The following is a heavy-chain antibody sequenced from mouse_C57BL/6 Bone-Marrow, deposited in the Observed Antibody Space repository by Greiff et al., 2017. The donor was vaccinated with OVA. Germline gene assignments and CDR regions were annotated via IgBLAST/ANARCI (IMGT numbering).Heavy chain of an antibody. CDR2: ISNLAYSI. V-gene: IGHV5-15*04. CDR1: GFTFSDYG. J-gene: IGHJ3*01. Sequence: DVMLVESGGGLVQPGGSLKLSCAASGFTFSDYGMAWVRQAPRKGPEWVAFISNLAYSIYYADTVTGRFTISRENAKNTLYLEMSSLRSEDTAMYYCARRDGSSYNFAYWGQGTLVTVSA. D-gene: IGHD1-1*01. CDR3: ARRDGSSYNFAY.